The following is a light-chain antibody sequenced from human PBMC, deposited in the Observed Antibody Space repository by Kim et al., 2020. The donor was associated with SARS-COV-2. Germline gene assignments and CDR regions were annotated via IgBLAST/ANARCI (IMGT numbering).Light chain of an antibody. J-gene: IGKJ4*01. V-gene: IGKV1-39*01. CDR3: QQSHSFPLS. CDR1: QHMSTY. CDR2: AAF. Sequence: ASVGDIITITCRTSQHMSTYLNWYQYKPGKAPELLIYAAFRLQSGVPSRFSGSGSGTDFTLTITGLQPEDCATYYCQQSHSFPLSFGGGTKVDIK.